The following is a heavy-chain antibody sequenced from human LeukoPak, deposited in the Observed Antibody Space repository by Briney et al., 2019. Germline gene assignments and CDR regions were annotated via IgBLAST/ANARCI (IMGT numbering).Heavy chain of an antibody. J-gene: IGHJ5*02. CDR3: ARESVAGMGRWFDP. D-gene: IGHD6-19*01. CDR1: GFTFTSYN. CDR2: ITSSSSYI. V-gene: IGHV3-21*01. Sequence: PGGSLRLSCAASGFTFTSYNMNWVRQAPGKGLEWVSSITSSSSYIYYADSVKGRFTISRDNAKNSLYLQMNSLRAEDTAVYYCARESVAGMGRWFDPWGQGTLVTVSS.